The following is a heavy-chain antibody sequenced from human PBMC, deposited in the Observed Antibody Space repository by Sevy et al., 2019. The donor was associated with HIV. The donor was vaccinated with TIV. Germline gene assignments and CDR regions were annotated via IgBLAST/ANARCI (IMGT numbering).Heavy chain of an antibody. CDR2: IWYDGTNK. CDR3: AREDIRVAGIGYYFHS. CDR1: GFSISGYG. D-gene: IGHD6-19*01. Sequence: GGSLRLSCAASGFSISGYGMHWVRQAPGKGPEWVAVIWYDGTNKEYADSVKGRFTISRDNSKNTLYLQMNSLRAEDTAVYYCAREDIRVAGIGYYFHSWGQGTPVTVSS. J-gene: IGHJ4*02. V-gene: IGHV3-33*01.